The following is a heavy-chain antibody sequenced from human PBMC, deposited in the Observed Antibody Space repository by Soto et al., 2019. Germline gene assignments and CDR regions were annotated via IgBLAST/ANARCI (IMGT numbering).Heavy chain of an antibody. CDR3: ARAKGRLSARAECFQH. Sequence: SGTLSLTCTVSGGSISSYYWIFIRQPPGKGLEWIGYIYYSGRTNSNPSLKSRVNISVDTSKNQFSLKLSSVTAADTAVYYCARAKGRLSARAECFQHWGQRTLVIVSS. V-gene: IGHV4-59*01. J-gene: IGHJ1*01. CDR1: GGSISSYY. D-gene: IGHD3-16*02. CDR2: IYYSGRT.